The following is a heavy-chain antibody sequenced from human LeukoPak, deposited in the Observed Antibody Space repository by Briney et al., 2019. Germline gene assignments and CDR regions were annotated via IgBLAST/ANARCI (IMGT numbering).Heavy chain of an antibody. V-gene: IGHV4-30-4*07. Sequence: PSETLSLTCAVSGGSISSGGYSWSWIRQPPGKGLEWIGYIYYSGSTYYNPSLKSRVTISVDTSKNQFSLKLSSVTAADTAVYYCARQPKYYYDSSGYLHWFDPWGQGTLVTVSS. CDR3: ARQPKYYYDSSGYLHWFDP. D-gene: IGHD3-22*01. J-gene: IGHJ5*02. CDR2: IYYSGST. CDR1: GGSISSGGYS.